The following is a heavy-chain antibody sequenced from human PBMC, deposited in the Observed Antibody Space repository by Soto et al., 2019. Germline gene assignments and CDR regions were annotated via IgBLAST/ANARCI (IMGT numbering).Heavy chain of an antibody. CDR1: GGSFSGYY. V-gene: IGHV4-34*01. CDR2: INHSGST. J-gene: IGHJ4*02. Sequence: LSLTCAVYGGSFSGYYWSWIRQPPGKGLEWIGEINHSGSTNYNPSLKSRVTISVDTSKNQFSLKLSSVTAADTAVYYCARGAPDLDYWGQGTLVTVSS. CDR3: ARGAPDLDY.